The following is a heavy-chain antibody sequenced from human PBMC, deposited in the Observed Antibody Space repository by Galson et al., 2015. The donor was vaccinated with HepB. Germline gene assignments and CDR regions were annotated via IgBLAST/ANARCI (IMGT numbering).Heavy chain of an antibody. Sequence: SVKVSCKASGYTVTTYTIHWVRQAPGQSLEWMGWINAGNGHTKYSQKFQGRVTITRDTSASTAYMELSSLRSEDTGVYYCARESDGKDYWGQGTLVTVSS. CDR3: ARESDGKDY. J-gene: IGHJ4*02. V-gene: IGHV1-3*01. D-gene: IGHD1-14*01. CDR1: GYTVTTYT. CDR2: INAGNGHT.